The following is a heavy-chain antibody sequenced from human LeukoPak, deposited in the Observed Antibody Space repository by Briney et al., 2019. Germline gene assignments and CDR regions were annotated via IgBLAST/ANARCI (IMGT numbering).Heavy chain of an antibody. V-gene: IGHV4-59*01. D-gene: IGHD1-26*01. CDR1: GGSISSYY. J-gene: IGHJ4*02. CDR3: ARDRGVGALDY. CDR2: IYYSGST. Sequence: KPSETLSLTCTVSGGSISSYYWSWIRQPPGKGLEWIGYIYYSGSTNYNPSLKSRVTISVDTSKNQFSLKLSSVTAADTAVYYCARDRGVGALDYWGQGTLVAVSS.